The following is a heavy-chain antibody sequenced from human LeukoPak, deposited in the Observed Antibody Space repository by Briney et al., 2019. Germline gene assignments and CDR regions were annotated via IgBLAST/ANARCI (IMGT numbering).Heavy chain of an antibody. J-gene: IGHJ4*02. CDR2: IYYSGNT. V-gene: IGHV4-39*01. D-gene: IGHD1-26*01. Sequence: KPSETLSLTCTVSGVSISSSNSYWGWIRQPPGKGLEWVGSIYYSGNTYYNASLKSRVTISIETSKNQISLRLNSVTAADTAIYYCAKSGGYGLIDYWGQGTLVTVSS. CDR1: GVSISSSNSY. CDR3: AKSGGYGLIDY.